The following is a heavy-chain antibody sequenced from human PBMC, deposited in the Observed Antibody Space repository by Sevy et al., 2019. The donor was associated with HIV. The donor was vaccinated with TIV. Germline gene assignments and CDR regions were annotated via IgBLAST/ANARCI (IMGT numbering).Heavy chain of an antibody. J-gene: IGHJ6*02. V-gene: IGHV3-30*18. Sequence: GGSLRLSCAASGFTFSSYGMHWVRQAPGKGLEWVAVISYDGSNKYYADSVKGRFTISRDNSKNRLYLQMNSLRAEDTAVYYCAKENFIGVPPNYYGMDVWGQGTTVTVSS. CDR2: ISYDGSNK. CDR1: GFTFSSYG. CDR3: AKENFIGVPPNYYGMDV. D-gene: IGHD3-3*01.